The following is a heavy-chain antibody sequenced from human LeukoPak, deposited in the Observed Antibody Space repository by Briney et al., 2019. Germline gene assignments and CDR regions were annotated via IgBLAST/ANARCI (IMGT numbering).Heavy chain of an antibody. CDR2: VNHSGST. Sequence: SETLSLTWAVYGGSFSAYYWSWIRQPPGKGLEWIGEVNHSGSTNYNPSLKSRLTISVDTSKNQFSLKLSSVTAADTAVYYCARTLGTAMIEVAYYFDFWGQGTLITVSS. J-gene: IGHJ4*02. V-gene: IGHV4-34*01. CDR3: ARTLGTAMIEVAYYFDF. D-gene: IGHD3-22*01. CDR1: GGSFSAYY.